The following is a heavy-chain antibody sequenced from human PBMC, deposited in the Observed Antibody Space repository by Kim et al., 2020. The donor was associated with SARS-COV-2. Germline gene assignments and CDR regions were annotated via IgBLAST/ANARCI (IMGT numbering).Heavy chain of an antibody. V-gene: IGHV1-2*02. CDR1: GYTFTGYY. D-gene: IGHD3-22*01. CDR3: ARIYYDSSGYYYEYFDY. CDR2: INPNSGGT. Sequence: ASVKVSCKASGYTFTGYYMHWVRQAPGQGLEWMGWINPNSGGTNYAQKFQGRVTMTRDTSISTAYMELSRLRSDDTAVYYCARIYYDSSGYYYEYFDYWGQGTLVTVSS. J-gene: IGHJ4*02.